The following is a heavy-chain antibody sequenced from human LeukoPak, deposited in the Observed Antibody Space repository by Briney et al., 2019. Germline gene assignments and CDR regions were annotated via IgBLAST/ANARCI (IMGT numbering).Heavy chain of an antibody. Sequence: SETLSLTCTVSGGSINSYYWSWMRQPPGKGLEWVGYIYYSGSTNYKPSLKRRVTISVDTSKNQFSLKVSSVTAADTAVYYCASSRSSSGWSLIDYWGQGALVTVSS. CDR1: GGSINSYY. J-gene: IGHJ4*02. CDR3: ASSRSSSGWSLIDY. CDR2: IYYSGST. D-gene: IGHD6-19*01. V-gene: IGHV4-59*01.